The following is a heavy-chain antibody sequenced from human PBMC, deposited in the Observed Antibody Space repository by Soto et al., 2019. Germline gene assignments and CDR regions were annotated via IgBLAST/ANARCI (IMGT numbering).Heavy chain of an antibody. Sequence: GGSLRLPCAASGFTFSSYSMNWVRQAPGKGLEWVSSISSSSSYIYYADSVKGRFTISRDNAKNSLYLQMNSPRAEDTAVYYCARGELTMVRGVITVPGYYYGIDVWGQGTTVTVSS. CDR3: ARGELTMVRGVITVPGYYYGIDV. CDR1: GFTFSSYS. V-gene: IGHV3-21*01. D-gene: IGHD3-10*01. J-gene: IGHJ6*02. CDR2: ISSSSSYI.